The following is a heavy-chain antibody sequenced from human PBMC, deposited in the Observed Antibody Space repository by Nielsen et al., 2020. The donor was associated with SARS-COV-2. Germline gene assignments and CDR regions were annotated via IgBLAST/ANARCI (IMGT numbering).Heavy chain of an antibody. D-gene: IGHD3-16*01. CDR2: ISWNRGSI. CDR1: GFTFDDYA. J-gene: IGHJ6*02. CDR3: AKVGGDTEDYYYGMDV. V-gene: IGHV3-9*01. Sequence: GGSLRLSCAASGFTFDDYAMHWVRQAPGKGLEWVSGISWNRGSIGYADSVKGRFTISRDNAKNSLYLQMNSLRAEDTALYYCAKVGGDTEDYYYGMDVWGQGTTVTVSS.